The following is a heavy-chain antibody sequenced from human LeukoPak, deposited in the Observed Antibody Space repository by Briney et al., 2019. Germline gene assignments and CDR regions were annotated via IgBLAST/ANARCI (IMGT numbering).Heavy chain of an antibody. V-gene: IGHV4-34*01. CDR3: ARERGGYSSSWYDY. CDR2: INHSGST. Sequence: SETLSLTCAVYGGSFSGYYWSWIRQPPGKGLEWIGEINHSGSTNYNPSLKSRDTISVDTSKNQFSLKLSSVTAADTAVYYCARERGGYSSSWYDYWGQGTLVTVSS. D-gene: IGHD6-13*01. CDR1: GGSFSGYY. J-gene: IGHJ4*02.